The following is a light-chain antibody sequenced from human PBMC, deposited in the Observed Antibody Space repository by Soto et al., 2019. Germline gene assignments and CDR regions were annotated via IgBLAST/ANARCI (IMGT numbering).Light chain of an antibody. CDR3: QTWGSGIHVV. Sequence: QPVLTQSPSASASLGASVKLTCTLSSGHTSYDIAWHQQQPEKGPRFLMKVNSDGSHFKGDGIPGRFSGSSSGAERYLIISSLQSEDEADYYCQTWGSGIHVVFGGGTKVTVL. CDR2: VNSDGSH. CDR1: SGHTSYD. J-gene: IGLJ2*01. V-gene: IGLV4-69*01.